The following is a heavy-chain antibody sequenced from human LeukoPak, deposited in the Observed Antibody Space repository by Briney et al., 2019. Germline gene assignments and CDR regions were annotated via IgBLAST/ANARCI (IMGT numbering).Heavy chain of an antibody. CDR2: INWNGAST. D-gene: IGHD1-26*01. Sequence: TGGSLRLSCAAPGFTFDDHGMSWVRQAPGKGLEWVTTINWNGASTGYADSVKGRFSISRDNAKDSLYLQMNSLRAEDTALYYCARTRYSSGNYFDCWGQGTLVTVSS. J-gene: IGHJ4*02. V-gene: IGHV3-20*04. CDR1: GFTFDDHG. CDR3: ARTRYSSGNYFDC.